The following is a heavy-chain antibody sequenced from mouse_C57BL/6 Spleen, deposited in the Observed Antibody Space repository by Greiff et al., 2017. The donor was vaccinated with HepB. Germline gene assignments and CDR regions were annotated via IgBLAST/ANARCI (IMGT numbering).Heavy chain of an antibody. Sequence: VQLKQSGPGMVKPSQSLSLTCTVTGYSITSGYDWHWIRHFPGNKLEWMGYISYSGSTNYNPSLKSRISITHDTSKNHFFLKLNSVTTEDTATYYCARGGTTVVPFAYWGQGTLVTVSA. CDR2: ISYSGST. CDR3: ARGGTTVVPFAY. CDR1: GYSITSGYD. J-gene: IGHJ3*01. D-gene: IGHD1-1*01. V-gene: IGHV3-1*01.